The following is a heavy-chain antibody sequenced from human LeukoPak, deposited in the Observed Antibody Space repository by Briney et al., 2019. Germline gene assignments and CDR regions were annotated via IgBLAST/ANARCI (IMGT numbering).Heavy chain of an antibody. J-gene: IGHJ5*02. V-gene: IGHV1-18*01. CDR1: GYTFTSSG. D-gene: IGHD2-2*03. CDR2: VSTYSGNT. Sequence: ASVKVSCKASGYTFTSSGISWVRRAHGQGLEWMGWVSTYSGNTSYAQKFQGRVTMTRDTSTNTAYMELKNLRPDDTAIYYCARDLGYCSFGFGLGNCNRKWFDPWGQGTLVSVSS. CDR3: ARDLGYCSFGFGLGNCNRKWFDP.